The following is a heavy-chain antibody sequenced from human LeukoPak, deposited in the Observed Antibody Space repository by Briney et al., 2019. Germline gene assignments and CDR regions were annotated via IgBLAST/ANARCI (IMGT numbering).Heavy chain of an antibody. Sequence: PGGSLRLSCAASGFMFSRLGMQWVRQAPGEGLEGVAMIWHDGSVEEYADSVKGRFTISRANSQNTLYPQMNSLRDDDTAVYYCAKEGDQFRGYLDAWGKGTTVTVSS. CDR3: AKEGDQFRGYLDA. CDR2: IWHDGSVE. D-gene: IGHD3-16*01. J-gene: IGHJ6*03. CDR1: GFMFSRLG. V-gene: IGHV3-33*06.